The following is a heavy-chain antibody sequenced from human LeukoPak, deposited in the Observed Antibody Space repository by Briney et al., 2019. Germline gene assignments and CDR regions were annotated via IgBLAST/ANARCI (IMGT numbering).Heavy chain of an antibody. J-gene: IGHJ5*02. V-gene: IGHV1-18*01. D-gene: IGHD6-13*01. CDR3: ARDRGPGVLAAAGTALPFDP. Sequence: WASVTVSCTSSGYTFTSYGISRVRQAPGQGLEWMGWISAYNGNRNYEQKLQGGVTMTTDTSTSTAYMELRSLRSDDTAVYYCARDRGPGVLAAAGTALPFDPWGQGTLVTVSS. CDR1: GYTFTSYG. CDR2: ISAYNGNR.